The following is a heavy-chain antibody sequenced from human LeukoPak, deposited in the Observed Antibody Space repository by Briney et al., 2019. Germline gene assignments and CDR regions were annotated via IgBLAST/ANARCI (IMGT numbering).Heavy chain of an antibody. CDR3: ATVRSSGSYYNSWFDP. J-gene: IGHJ5*02. D-gene: IGHD3-10*01. V-gene: IGHV1-24*01. CDR2: FDPEDGET. CDR1: GYTLTELS. Sequence: WASVRVSCKVSGYTLTELSMHWVRQAPGKGLEWMGGFDPEDGETICAQKFQGRVTMTEDTSTDTAYMELSSLRSEDTAVYYCATVRSSGSYYNSWFDPWGQGTLVTVSS.